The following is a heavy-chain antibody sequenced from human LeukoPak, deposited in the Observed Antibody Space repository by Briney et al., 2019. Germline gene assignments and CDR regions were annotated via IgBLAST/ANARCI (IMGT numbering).Heavy chain of an antibody. Sequence: SETLSLTCTVSGGSISSYYWSWIRQPPGKGLEWIGYIYYSGSTNYNPSLKSRVTISVDTSKNQFSLKLSSVTAADTAVYYCARSRNQTTRHERVVYYFDYWGQGTLVTVSS. J-gene: IGHJ4*02. CDR3: ARSRNQTTRHERVVYYFDY. V-gene: IGHV4-59*08. CDR2: IYYSGST. CDR1: GGSISSYY. D-gene: IGHD1-14*01.